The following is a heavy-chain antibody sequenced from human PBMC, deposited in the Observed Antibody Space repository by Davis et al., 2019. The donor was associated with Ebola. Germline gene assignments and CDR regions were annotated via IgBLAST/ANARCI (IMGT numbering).Heavy chain of an antibody. J-gene: IGHJ5*02. CDR1: GYIFTNYY. CDR3: AREGPRWFGELLYLDNWFDP. Sequence: ASVKVSCKASGYIFTNYYIHWVRQAPGQGLEWMGIINPTSGSTTYAQKFQGRVTMTRDMSTTTVYMELSSLRSEDTAVYYCAREGPRWFGELLYLDNWFDPWGQGTLVTVSS. D-gene: IGHD3-10*01. CDR2: INPTSGST. V-gene: IGHV1-46*01.